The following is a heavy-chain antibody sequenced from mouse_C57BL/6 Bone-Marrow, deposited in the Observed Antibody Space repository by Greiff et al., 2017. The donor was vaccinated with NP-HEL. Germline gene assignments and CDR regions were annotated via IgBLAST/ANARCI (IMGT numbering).Heavy chain of an antibody. CDR3: ASFITTVVARYFDV. V-gene: IGHV1-19*01. Sequence: EVKLQESGPVLVKPGASVKMSCKASGYTFTDYYMNWVKQSHGKSLEWIGVINPYNGGTSYNQKFKGKATLTVDKSSSTAYMELNSLTSEDSAVYYCASFITTVVARYFDVWGTGTTVTVSS. CDR2: INPYNGGT. CDR1: GYTFTDYY. D-gene: IGHD1-1*01. J-gene: IGHJ1*03.